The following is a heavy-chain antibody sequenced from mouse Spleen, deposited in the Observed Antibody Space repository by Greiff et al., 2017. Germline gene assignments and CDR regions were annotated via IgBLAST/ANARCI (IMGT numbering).Heavy chain of an antibody. CDR3: ARAPHYYGSSWFAY. CDR1: GYSITSGYY. V-gene: IGHV3-6*01. CDR2: ISYDGSN. D-gene: IGHD1-1*01. J-gene: IGHJ3*01. Sequence: EVQLVESGPGLVKPSQSLSLTCSVTGYSITSGYYWNWIRQFPGNKLEWMGYISYDGSNNYNPSLKNRISITRDTSKNQFFLKLNSVTTEDTATYYCARAPHYYGSSWFAYWGQGTLVTVSA.